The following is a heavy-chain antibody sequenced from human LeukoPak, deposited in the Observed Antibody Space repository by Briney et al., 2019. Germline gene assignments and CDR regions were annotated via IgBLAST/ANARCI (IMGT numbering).Heavy chain of an antibody. CDR2: INHSGST. CDR1: GGSFSGYY. J-gene: IGHJ4*02. CDR3: ARGSIAAAFVDY. D-gene: IGHD6-13*01. V-gene: IGHV4-34*01. Sequence: SETLSLTCAVYGGSFSGYYWSWIRQPPGKGLEWIGEINHSGSTNYNPSLKSRVTISVDTSKNQFSLKLSSVTAADTAVYYCARGSIAAAFVDYWGQGTLVTVSS.